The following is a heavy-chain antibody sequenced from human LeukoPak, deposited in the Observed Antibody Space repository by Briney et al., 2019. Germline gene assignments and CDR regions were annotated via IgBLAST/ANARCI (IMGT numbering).Heavy chain of an antibody. CDR3: AKDTSIGRYSTNGVRSPFDY. CDR1: AFTVSRYA. Sequence: GRSLRLACAGSAFTVSRYAMSSVRQAPGKGLGWVSAIRDTGATTYDADSVKGRFTIYRDNSRSTLYLQMNSLRAEDTAIYYCAKDTSIGRYSTNGVRSPFDYWGQRTLVTVSS. CDR2: IRDTGATT. V-gene: IGHV3-23*01. J-gene: IGHJ4*02. D-gene: IGHD2-8*01.